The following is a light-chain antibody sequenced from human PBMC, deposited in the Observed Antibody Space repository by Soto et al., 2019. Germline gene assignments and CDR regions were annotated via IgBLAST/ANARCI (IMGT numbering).Light chain of an antibody. CDR2: EVN. V-gene: IGLV2-14*01. Sequence: QSALTQPASVSGSPGQSITISCTGTSTDVGGYKYVSWYQQHPGTAPKLMIFEVNGRPSGVSDRFSGSKSGNTASLTISGLQPEDEADYYCSSFSSSSTPYVFGTGTKLTAL. CDR1: STDVGGYKY. J-gene: IGLJ1*01. CDR3: SSFSSSSTPYV.